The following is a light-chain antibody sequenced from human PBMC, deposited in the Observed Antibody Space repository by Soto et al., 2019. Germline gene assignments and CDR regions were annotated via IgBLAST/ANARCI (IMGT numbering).Light chain of an antibody. CDR1: NSNIGAGYD. CDR3: QSYDKSLSGSV. V-gene: IGLV1-40*01. Sequence: QSVLTQPPSVSGAPGQRVTISCTGSNSNIGAGYDVHWYQQLPGAAPKLLMYGDGNRPSGVPDRFSASKSGTSASLAITGLQAEDEADYYCQSYDKSLSGSVFGTGTQLTVL. CDR2: GDG. J-gene: IGLJ1*01.